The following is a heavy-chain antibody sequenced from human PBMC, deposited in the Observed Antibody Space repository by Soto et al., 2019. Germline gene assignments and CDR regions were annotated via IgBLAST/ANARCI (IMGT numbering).Heavy chain of an antibody. Sequence: SETLSLTCTVSGGSISSGDYYWSWLRQPPGKGLEWIGYIYYSWSTYYNPSLKSRVTISVDTSKNQFSLKLSSVTAADTAVYYCARFYDSSGYGTNYFDYWGQGTLVTVSS. CDR2: IYYSWST. CDR1: GGSISSGDYY. CDR3: ARFYDSSGYGTNYFDY. J-gene: IGHJ4*02. V-gene: IGHV4-30-4*01. D-gene: IGHD3-22*01.